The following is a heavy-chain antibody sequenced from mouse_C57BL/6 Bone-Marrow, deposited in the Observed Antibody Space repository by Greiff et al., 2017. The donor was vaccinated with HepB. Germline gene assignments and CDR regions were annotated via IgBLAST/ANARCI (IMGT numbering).Heavy chain of an antibody. V-gene: IGHV1-4*01. CDR1: GYTFTSYT. Sequence: VQLQESGAELARPGASVKMSCKASGYTFTSYTMHWVKQRPGQGLEWIGYINPSSGYTKYNQKFKDKATLTADKSSSTAYMQLSSLTSEDSAVYYCAKGFHFDYWGQGTTLTVSS. CDR3: AKGFHFDY. J-gene: IGHJ2*01. CDR2: INPSSGYT.